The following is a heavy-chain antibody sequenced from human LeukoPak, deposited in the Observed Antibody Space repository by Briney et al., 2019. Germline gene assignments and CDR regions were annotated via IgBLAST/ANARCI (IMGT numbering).Heavy chain of an antibody. CDR3: TRGSAALSPFGF. J-gene: IGHJ4*02. Sequence: SGTLSLTCAVSGGSITITKWWSWVRQPPGKGLEWIGEVHLNGATNYNPSLESRFSMSIDKSNNHFSLKVTSVTTADSAMFYSTRGSAALSPFGFWGQGTLVTVSS. D-gene: IGHD6-25*01. CDR2: VHLNGAT. CDR1: GGSITITKW. V-gene: IGHV4-4*02.